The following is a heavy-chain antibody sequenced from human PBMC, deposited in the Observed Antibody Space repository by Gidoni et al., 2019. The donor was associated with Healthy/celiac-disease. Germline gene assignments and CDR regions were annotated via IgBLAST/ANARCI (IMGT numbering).Heavy chain of an antibody. CDR2: IYHSGST. CDR3: ARGGTNYGDFPLWHFDY. CDR1: GYSISSGYY. V-gene: IGHV4-38-2*01. J-gene: IGHJ4*02. D-gene: IGHD4-17*01. Sequence: QVQLQESGPGLVKPSETLFLTCAVSGYSISSGYYWGWIRQPPGKGLEWIGSIYHSGSTYYNPSLKSRVTISVDTSKNQFSLKLSSVTAADTAVYYCARGGTNYGDFPLWHFDYWGQGTLVTVSS.